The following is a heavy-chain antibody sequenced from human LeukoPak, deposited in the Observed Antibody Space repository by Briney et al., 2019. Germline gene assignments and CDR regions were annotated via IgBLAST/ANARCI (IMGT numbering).Heavy chain of an antibody. J-gene: IGHJ6*02. CDR1: GFSSSDSV. CDR2: ISHDVKTT. Sequence: GGSLRLSCVASGFSSSDSVIHWVRQAPGKGLEWVAVISHDVKTTYYADSAKGRFTISRDNSKNTLYLQMNSLRAEDTAVYYCARVKITMIVVEDYGMDVWGQGTTVTVSS. V-gene: IGHV3-30*04. D-gene: IGHD3-22*01. CDR3: ARVKITMIVVEDYGMDV.